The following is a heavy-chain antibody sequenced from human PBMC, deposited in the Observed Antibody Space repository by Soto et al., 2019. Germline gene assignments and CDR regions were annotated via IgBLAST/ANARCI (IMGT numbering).Heavy chain of an antibody. J-gene: IGHJ3*02. V-gene: IGHV1-2*04. CDR1: GYSFAGFY. Sequence: GASVKVSCKASGYSFAGFYIHWMRQAPGQGLEWVGSINSNSGATTYAQKFQDSVAMTRDTSVSTAYMDLNRLTSDDTAIYYCARIMTHSDSFDIWGQGTMVTVSS. CDR3: ARIMTHSDSFDI. CDR2: INSNSGAT. D-gene: IGHD3-16*01.